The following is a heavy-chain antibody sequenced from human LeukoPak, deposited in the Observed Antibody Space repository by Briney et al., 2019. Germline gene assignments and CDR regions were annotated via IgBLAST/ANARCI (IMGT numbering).Heavy chain of an antibody. J-gene: IGHJ4*02. CDR1: GYTFTSYD. Sequence: ASVKVSCKASGYTFTSYDINWVRQATGQGLEWMGWMNPNSGNTGYAQKFQGRVTMTRNTSISTAYMELSSLRSEDTAVYYCASSGTGGIAVAQPFDYWGQGTLVTVSS. CDR2: MNPNSGNT. D-gene: IGHD6-19*01. V-gene: IGHV1-8*01. CDR3: ASSGTGGIAVAQPFDY.